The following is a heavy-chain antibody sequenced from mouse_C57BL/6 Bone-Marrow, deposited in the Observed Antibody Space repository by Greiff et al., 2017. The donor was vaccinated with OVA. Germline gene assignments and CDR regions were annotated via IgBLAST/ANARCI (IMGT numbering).Heavy chain of an antibody. CDR1: GYTFTNYW. V-gene: IGHV1-63*01. D-gene: IGHD1-1*01. CDR3: ARGGGSSPRDGFDD. J-gene: IGHJ2*01. Sequence: VQLQQSGAELVRPGTSVKMSCKASGYTFTNYWIGWAKQRPGHGLEWIGDIYPGGGYTNYNEKFKGKATLTADKSSSTAYMQFSSLTSEDSAIYDCARGGGSSPRDGFDDWGQGTTLTVSS. CDR2: IYPGGGYT.